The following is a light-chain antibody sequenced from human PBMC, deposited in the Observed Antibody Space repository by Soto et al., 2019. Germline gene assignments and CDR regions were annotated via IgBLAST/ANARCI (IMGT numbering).Light chain of an antibody. CDR2: GNS. CDR3: QSYDSSLYV. Sequence: QSVLTLPPSVSGAPGQRVTISCTGSSSNIGAGYDVHWYQQLPGTAPKLLIYGNSNRPSGVPDRFSGSKSGTSASLAITGLQAEDEADYYCQSYDSSLYVFGTGTKLTVL. V-gene: IGLV1-40*01. CDR1: SSNIGAGYD. J-gene: IGLJ1*01.